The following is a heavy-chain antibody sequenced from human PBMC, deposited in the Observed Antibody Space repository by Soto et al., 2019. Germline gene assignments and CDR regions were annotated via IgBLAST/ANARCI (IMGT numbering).Heavy chain of an antibody. CDR3: ARERFGVANYYYYGMDV. CDR1: GGSFRGYG. CDR2: INHSGST. V-gene: IGHV4-34*01. J-gene: IGHJ6*02. D-gene: IGHD3-3*01. Sequence: PXATLSLTCAVCGGSFRGYGWSGIRQPPGKGLEWIGEINHSGSTNYNPSLKSRVTISVDTSKNQFSLKLSSVTAADTAVYYCARERFGVANYYYYGMDVWGQGTTVTVSS.